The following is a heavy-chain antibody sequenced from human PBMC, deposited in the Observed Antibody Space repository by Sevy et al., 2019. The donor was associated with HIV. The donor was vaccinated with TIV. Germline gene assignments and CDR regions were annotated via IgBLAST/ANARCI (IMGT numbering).Heavy chain of an antibody. CDR1: GYTFTGYY. Sequence: ASVKVSCKASGYTFTGYYIHWVRQAPGQGLEWMGWINPNSGGTNYAQKFQGRVTMTRDTSISTAYMELSRLRSDDTAVYYCARKYSSSWYDGDWFDPWGQGTLVTVSS. V-gene: IGHV1-2*02. D-gene: IGHD6-13*01. CDR3: ARKYSSSWYDGDWFDP. CDR2: INPNSGGT. J-gene: IGHJ5*02.